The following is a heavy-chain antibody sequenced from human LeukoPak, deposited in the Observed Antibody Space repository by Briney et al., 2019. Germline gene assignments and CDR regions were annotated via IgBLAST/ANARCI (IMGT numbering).Heavy chain of an antibody. J-gene: IGHJ4*02. V-gene: IGHV3-30-3*01. CDR2: ISYDGSNK. Sequence: PGRSLRLSCAASGFTFSSYAMHWVRQAPGKGLEWVAVISYDGSNKYYADSVKGRFTISRDNCKNTLYLQMNSLRAEDTAVYYCARDRTFSFDYWGQGTLVTVSS. CDR1: GFTFSSYA. CDR3: ARDRTFSFDY.